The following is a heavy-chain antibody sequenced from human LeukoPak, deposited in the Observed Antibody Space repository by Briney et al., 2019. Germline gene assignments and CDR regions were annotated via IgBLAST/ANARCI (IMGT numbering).Heavy chain of an antibody. Sequence: GGSLRLSCAASGFTFTSYSMDWVRQAPGKGLEWVSTISGGGGSTYYADSVKGRFTISRDNSKNTLYLQVNSLRAEDTAVYYCAKGGKWDVTPFDYWGQGTLVTVSS. D-gene: IGHD1-26*01. V-gene: IGHV3-23*01. CDR2: ISGGGGST. CDR3: AKGGKWDVTPFDY. J-gene: IGHJ4*02. CDR1: GFTFTSYS.